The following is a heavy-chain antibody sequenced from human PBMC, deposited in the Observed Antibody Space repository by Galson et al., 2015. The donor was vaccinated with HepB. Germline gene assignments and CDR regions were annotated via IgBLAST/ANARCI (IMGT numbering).Heavy chain of an antibody. V-gene: IGHV1-46*01. CDR1: GYTFTSYY. J-gene: IGHJ3*02. CDR2: INPSGGST. CDR3: ARVGYDSSGYYSPHAFDI. D-gene: IGHD3-22*01. Sequence: SVKVSCKASGYTFTSYYMHWVRQAPGQGLEWMGIINPSGGSTSYAQKFQGRVTMTRDTSTSTVYMELSSLRSEDTAVYYCARVGYDSSGYYSPHAFDIWGQGTMVTVSS.